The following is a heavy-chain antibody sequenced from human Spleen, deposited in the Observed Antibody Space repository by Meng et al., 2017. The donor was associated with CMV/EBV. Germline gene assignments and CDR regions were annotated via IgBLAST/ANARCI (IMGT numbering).Heavy chain of an antibody. J-gene: IGHJ3*01. V-gene: IGHV1-2*02. D-gene: IGHD3/OR15-3a*01. CDR2: INPNSGGT. Sequence: ASVKVSCKASGYNFTGYYMHWVRQAPGQGLEWMGWINPNSGGTNYAQKFQGRITMTGDRSITTAYMELSSLRSEDTAMYYCAAGRHHDYWTGPYEAFDLWGQGTMVTVSS. CDR1: GYNFTGYY. CDR3: AAGRHHDYWTGPYEAFDL.